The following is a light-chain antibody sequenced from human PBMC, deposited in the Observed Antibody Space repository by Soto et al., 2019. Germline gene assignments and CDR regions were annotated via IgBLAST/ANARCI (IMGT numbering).Light chain of an antibody. V-gene: IGLV2-14*01. CDR1: SSDVGGYNY. CDR3: SSYTISSTLYV. J-gene: IGLJ1*01. Sequence: QSALTQPASVSGSPGQSITISCTGTSSDVGGYNYVSWYQQHPGKAPKLMTYDVSNRPSGVSNRFSGSKSGNTASLNISGLQAEDEADYYCSSYTISSTLYVFGTGTKLTVL. CDR2: DVS.